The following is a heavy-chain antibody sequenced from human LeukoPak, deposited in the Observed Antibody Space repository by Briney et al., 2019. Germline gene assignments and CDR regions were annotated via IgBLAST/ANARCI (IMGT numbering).Heavy chain of an antibody. V-gene: IGHV3-23*01. J-gene: IGHJ4*02. CDR3: AKDRRPELGY. Sequence: GGSLRLSCAASGFIFSNYAMNWVRQAPGKGLEWVSAISGSGGSTYYADSVKGRFTISRDNSKNTLYLQMNSLRAEDTAVYYCAKDRRPELGYWGQGTLVTVSS. D-gene: IGHD2-2*01. CDR2: ISGSGGST. CDR1: GFIFSNYA.